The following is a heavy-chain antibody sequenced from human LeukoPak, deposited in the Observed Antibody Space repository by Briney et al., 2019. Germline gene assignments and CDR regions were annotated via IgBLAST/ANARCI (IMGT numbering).Heavy chain of an antibody. D-gene: IGHD6-13*01. CDR1: GDTLTNYG. CDR2: ISGYNGNT. Sequence: ASVKVSCKASGDTLTNYGITWVRQAPGQGLEWMGWISGYNGNTIYAQKLQGRVTMTTDTSTNTAYLELRSLRADDTAVFYCASWSRLAAAGRGFDYSGQGTLVTVSS. V-gene: IGHV1-18*01. CDR3: ASWSRLAAAGRGFDY. J-gene: IGHJ4*02.